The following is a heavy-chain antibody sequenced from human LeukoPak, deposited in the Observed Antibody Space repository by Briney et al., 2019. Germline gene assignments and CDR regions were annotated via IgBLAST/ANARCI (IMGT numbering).Heavy chain of an antibody. J-gene: IGHJ5*02. D-gene: IGHD3-10*01. CDR2: INSDGTST. Sequence: SGGSLRLSCAASGFTFTSYWMQWIRQAPGKGLLWVSRINSDGTSTSYADSVRGRFTMSRDNAKNTLYLQMNSLRAEDSAVYYCVKVGSDSGSYYGSWGQGTLVTVSS. CDR1: GFTFTSYW. CDR3: VKVGSDSGSYYGS. V-gene: IGHV3-74*01.